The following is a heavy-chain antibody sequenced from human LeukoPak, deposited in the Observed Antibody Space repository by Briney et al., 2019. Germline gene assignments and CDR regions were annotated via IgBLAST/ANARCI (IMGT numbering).Heavy chain of an antibody. CDR3: ARGASGSYVRDGDY. CDR1: GFTFSSYS. Sequence: GGSLRLSCAASGFTFSSYSMNWVRQAPGKGLEWVSSISSSSSYIYYADSVKGRFTISRDNAKNSLYLQMNSLRAEDTAVYYCARGASGSYVRDGDYWGQGTLVTVSS. J-gene: IGHJ4*02. V-gene: IGHV3-21*01. CDR2: ISSSSSYI. D-gene: IGHD1-26*01.